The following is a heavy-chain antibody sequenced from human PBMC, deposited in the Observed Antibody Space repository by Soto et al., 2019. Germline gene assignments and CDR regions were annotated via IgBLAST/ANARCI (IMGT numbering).Heavy chain of an antibody. J-gene: IGHJ4*02. CDR2: INHSGST. V-gene: IGHV4-34*01. CDR1: GGSFSGYY. Sequence: SETLSLTCAVYGGSFSGYYWSWIRQPPGKGLEWIGEINHSGSTNYNPSLKSRVTISVDTSKNQFSLKLSSVTAADTAVYYCARVAPGGIVGALYYFDYWGQGTLVTVSS. D-gene: IGHD1-26*01. CDR3: ARVAPGGIVGALYYFDY.